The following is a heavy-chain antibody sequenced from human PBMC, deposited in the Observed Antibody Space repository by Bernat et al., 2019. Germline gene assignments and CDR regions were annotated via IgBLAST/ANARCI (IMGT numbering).Heavy chain of an antibody. D-gene: IGHD2-2*01. Sequence: ISRGGYYWSWIRQHPGKGLECIVYIYYSGSTSYNPSLKSRVTISVDTSKNEFSLKLSSVTAADTSVYYCAREMNGVVPAATRSGAFDIW. CDR2: IYYSGST. CDR1: ISRGGYY. J-gene: IGHJ3*02. V-gene: IGHV4-31*02. CDR3: AREMNGVVPAATRSGAFDI.